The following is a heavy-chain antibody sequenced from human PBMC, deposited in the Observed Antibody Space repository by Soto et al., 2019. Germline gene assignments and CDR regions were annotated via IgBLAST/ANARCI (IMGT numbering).Heavy chain of an antibody. D-gene: IGHD5-18*01. CDR2: ISGSGGST. V-gene: IGHV3-23*01. J-gene: IGHJ6*02. CDR3: AKGFQADTAMVDYGLDV. Sequence: GGSLRLACAASGFTFSSDAMSWVRQAPGKGLEWVSAISGSGGSTYYADSVKGRFTISRDNSKNTLYLQMNSLRAEDTAVYYCAKGFQADTAMVDYGLDVWGQRTTVTVSS. CDR1: GFTFSSDA.